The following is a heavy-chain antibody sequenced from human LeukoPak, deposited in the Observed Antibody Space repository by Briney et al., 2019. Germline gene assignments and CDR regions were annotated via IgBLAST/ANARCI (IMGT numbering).Heavy chain of an antibody. D-gene: IGHD5-18*01. J-gene: IGHJ4*02. CDR2: MSYSGNA. CDR3: ASIIVDTATFDY. CDR1: GGSINNYY. V-gene: IGHV4-59*12. Sequence: SETLSLTCAVSGGSINNYYWSWFRQPPGKRLEWIGYMSYSGNANYNPSLKSRVTISVDTSKNQFSLKLSSVTAADTAVYYCASIIVDTATFDYWGQGTLVTVSS.